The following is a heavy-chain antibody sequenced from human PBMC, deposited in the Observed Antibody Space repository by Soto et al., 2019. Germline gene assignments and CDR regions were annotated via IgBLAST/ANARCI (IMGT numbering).Heavy chain of an antibody. V-gene: IGHV4-61*01. D-gene: IGHD4-17*01. CDR2: GSYSGTT. J-gene: IGHJ4*02. CDR1: GVSVSSGSFY. Sequence: QVQLQESGPGLVKPSETLSLTCTVSGVSVSSGSFYWAWILQPPGKGLEWIGFGSYSGTTNYKPSLKSRVTISVDTSRSQISLKVSSLTAADTAVYYCARGATVTQFDYWGRGTLVTVSS. CDR3: ARGATVTQFDY.